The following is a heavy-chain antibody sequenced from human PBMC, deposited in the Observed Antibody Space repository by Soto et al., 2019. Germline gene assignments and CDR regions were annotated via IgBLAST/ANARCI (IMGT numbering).Heavy chain of an antibody. V-gene: IGHV4-59*01. D-gene: IGHD1-1*01. J-gene: IGHJ5*02. CDR3: ASGTPTSRFDP. Sequence: SETLSLTCTVSGGSISSYYWSWIRQPPGKGLEWIGYIYYSGGTNYNPSLKSRVTISVDTSKNQFSLKLSSVTAADTAVYYCASGTPTSRFDPWGQGTLVTVSS. CDR2: IYYSGGT. CDR1: GGSISSYY.